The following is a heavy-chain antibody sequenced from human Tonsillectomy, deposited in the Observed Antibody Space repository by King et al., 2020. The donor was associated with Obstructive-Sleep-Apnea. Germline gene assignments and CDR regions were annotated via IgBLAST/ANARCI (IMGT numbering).Heavy chain of an antibody. Sequence: VQLVESGGGGVQPGTSLRLSCAASGFTFSNYTMHWVRQAPGRGLEGGAVILYDGNKKYSEESVKDRFTISRDNSKNTLYLQMNSLRAEDTAVYYCARVPYYYDSSGYDYWGQGTLVTVSS. CDR1: GFTFSNYT. J-gene: IGHJ4*02. D-gene: IGHD3-22*01. CDR3: ARVPYYYDSSGYDY. V-gene: IGHV3-30-3*01. CDR2: ILYDGNKK.